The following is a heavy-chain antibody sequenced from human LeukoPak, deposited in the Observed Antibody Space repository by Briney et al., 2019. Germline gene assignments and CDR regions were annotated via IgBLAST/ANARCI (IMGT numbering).Heavy chain of an antibody. J-gene: IGHJ4*02. D-gene: IGHD1-26*01. Sequence: GGSLRLSCAASGFTFDDYGMTWVRQAPGKGLEWVAGINGNGDTTGYADSVRGRFTISRDNAKNSLYLQMNSLRAEDTALYYCARGNRGSSYGGDSWGQGTLVTVSS. CDR3: ARGNRGSSYGGDS. V-gene: IGHV3-20*04. CDR2: INGNGDTT. CDR1: GFTFDDYG.